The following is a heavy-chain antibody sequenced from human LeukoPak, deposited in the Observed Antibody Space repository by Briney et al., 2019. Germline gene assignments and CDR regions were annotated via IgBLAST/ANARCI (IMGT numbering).Heavy chain of an antibody. J-gene: IGHJ6*02. V-gene: IGHV1-69*13. CDR1: GGTFSSYA. CDR3: ARDMGIAAAGTLSYYYGMDV. Sequence: GASVKVSCKASGGTFSSYAISWVRQAPGQGLEWMGGIIPIFGTANYAQKFQGRVTITADESTSTAYMELSSLRSEDTAVYYCARDMGIAAAGTLSYYYGMDVWGQGTTVTASS. CDR2: IIPIFGTA. D-gene: IGHD6-13*01.